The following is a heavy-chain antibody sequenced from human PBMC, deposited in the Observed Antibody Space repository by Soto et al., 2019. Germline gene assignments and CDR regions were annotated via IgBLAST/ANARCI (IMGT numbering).Heavy chain of an antibody. CDR2: LYGSGRGI. J-gene: IGHJ4*02. Sequence: EVQLLESGGHFVHPGGSLRLSCAASGFTFSDYAMIWIRQVPGKGLQWVSGLYGSGRGIHYAESVKGRFTISRDNSAYAVYLQMNSLRVEDSALYYCARGSTDSYPGSRIFDFWGRGTLVTVSS. D-gene: IGHD3-10*01. CDR1: GFTFSDYA. V-gene: IGHV3-23*01. CDR3: ARGSTDSYPGSRIFDF.